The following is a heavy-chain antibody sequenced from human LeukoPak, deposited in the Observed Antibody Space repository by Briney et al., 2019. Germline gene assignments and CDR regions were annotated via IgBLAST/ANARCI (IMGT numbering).Heavy chain of an antibody. J-gene: IGHJ4*02. Sequence: GGSLGLSCAASGFTFSTYWMNWVRQAPGKGLEWVANIKQDGSEKYYVDSVKGRFTLSRDSAKNSLYLQMNSLRAEDTAVYYCAVNGRPFKRYYYDSSGYYAYWGQGTLVTVSS. V-gene: IGHV3-7*01. CDR2: IKQDGSEK. CDR1: GFTFSTYW. D-gene: IGHD3-22*01. CDR3: AVNGRPFKRYYYDSSGYYAY.